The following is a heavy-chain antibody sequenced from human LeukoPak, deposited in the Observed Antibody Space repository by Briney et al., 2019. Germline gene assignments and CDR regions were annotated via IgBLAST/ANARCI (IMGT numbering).Heavy chain of an antibody. CDR2: IYYTGCT. CDR3: ARYRSGWYRDFDY. J-gene: IGHJ4*02. Sequence: SETLSLTCTVSGGSISSYYWSWLRQPPGQGLEWIGHIYYTGCTTYNPSLKSRVTISVDTSKNQFSLKLSSVTAADTAVYYCARYRSGWYRDFDYWGQGTLVTVSS. CDR1: GGSISSYY. V-gene: IGHV4-59*01. D-gene: IGHD6-19*01.